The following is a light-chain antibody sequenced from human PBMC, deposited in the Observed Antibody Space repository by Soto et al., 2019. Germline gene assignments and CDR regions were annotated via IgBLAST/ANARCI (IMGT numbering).Light chain of an antibody. J-gene: IGKJ5*01. V-gene: IGKV3-15*01. Sequence: EIVLTQSPATLSLSPGERATLSCRASQNVGNDLVWYQQKPGQAPRLLIYGASTRATGIPARFSGSGSGTEFTLTISSLQSEDFAVYYCQQYNDWPPITFGQGTRLEIK. CDR3: QQYNDWPPIT. CDR2: GAS. CDR1: QNVGND.